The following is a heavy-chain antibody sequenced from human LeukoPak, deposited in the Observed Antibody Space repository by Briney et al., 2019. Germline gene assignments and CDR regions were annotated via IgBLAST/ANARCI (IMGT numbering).Heavy chain of an antibody. CDR1: GDSISSYY. CDR2: IYYSGST. CDR3: ARDKVTGDRSAFDI. J-gene: IGHJ3*02. Sequence: SETLSLTCTVSGDSISSYYWSWIRQPPGKGLEWIGYIYYSGSTNYNPSLKSRVTISVDTSKNQFSLKLSSVTAADTAVYYCARDKVTGDRSAFDIWGQGTMVTVSS. D-gene: IGHD2-21*02. V-gene: IGHV4-59*01.